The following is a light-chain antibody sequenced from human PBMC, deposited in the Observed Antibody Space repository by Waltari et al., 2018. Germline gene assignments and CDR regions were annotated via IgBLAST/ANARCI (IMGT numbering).Light chain of an antibody. V-gene: IGLV2-14*03. J-gene: IGLJ2*01. Sequence: QSALSQPASVSGSPGQSITISCTGASSDVGGHDYVSWYQQHPGKAPNLIIRDFNNRPPGLSNRFSGSKSGNTASLTISGLQAEDEADYYCSSDSTSSSLILFGEGTKVTVL. CDR2: DFN. CDR1: SSDVGGHDY. CDR3: SSDSTSSSLIL.